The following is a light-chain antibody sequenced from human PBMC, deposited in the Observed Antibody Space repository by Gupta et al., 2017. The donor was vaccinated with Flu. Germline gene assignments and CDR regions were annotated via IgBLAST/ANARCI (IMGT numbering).Light chain of an antibody. CDR3: MQGAHWPWA. CDR1: HGLVYSDGNTY. V-gene: IGKV2-30*01. Sequence: DVVMTQSPLFLPVTRGQPASISCKSSHGLVYSDGNTYLHWFQQRPGQPPRRLIYLVSHRESGVPDRFSGSGSGTDFTLKISRVEADDVGVYYCMQGAHWPWAFGQGTKVDIK. CDR2: LVS. J-gene: IGKJ1*01.